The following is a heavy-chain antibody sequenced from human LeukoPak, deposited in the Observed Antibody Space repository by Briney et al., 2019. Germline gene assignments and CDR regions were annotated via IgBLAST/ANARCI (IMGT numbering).Heavy chain of an antibody. D-gene: IGHD5-24*01. J-gene: IGHJ4*02. CDR1: GYSISSGYY. CDR3: ARDLEMATIDGGGDY. CDR2: IYHSGST. V-gene: IGHV4-38-2*02. Sequence: PSETLSLTCTVSGYSISSGYYWGWIRQPPGKGLEWIGSIYHSGSTYYNPSLKSRVTISVDTSKNQFSLKLSSVTAADTAVYYCARDLEMATIDGGGDYWGQGTLVTVSS.